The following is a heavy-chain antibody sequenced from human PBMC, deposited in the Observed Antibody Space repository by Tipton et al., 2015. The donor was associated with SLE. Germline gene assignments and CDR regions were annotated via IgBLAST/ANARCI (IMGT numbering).Heavy chain of an antibody. D-gene: IGHD5-12*01. CDR2: ISDYNGNT. CDR1: GFTLATYG. Sequence: QLVQSGAEVKKPGASVKVSCKASGFTLATYGINWVRQAPGQGLEWMGWISDYNGNTNYAQMFQVRLTMTTDTSTSTAYMELRSLRSDDTAVYYCARDRPTGYVDPTTDAFDVWGQGTQVTVSS. CDR3: ARDRPTGYVDPTTDAFDV. J-gene: IGHJ3*01. V-gene: IGHV1-18*01.